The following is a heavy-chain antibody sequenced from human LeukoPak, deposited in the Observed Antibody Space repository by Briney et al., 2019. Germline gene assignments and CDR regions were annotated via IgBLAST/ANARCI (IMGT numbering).Heavy chain of an antibody. CDR3: ARVGSGYEFDY. J-gene: IGHJ4*02. V-gene: IGHV3-13*01. CDR2: IGTAGDT. D-gene: IGHD5-12*01. CDR1: GFTFSSYD. Sequence: GGSLRLSCAASGFTFSSYDMHWVRQATGKGLEWVSAIGTAGDTYYPGSVKGRFTISGENAKNSLYLQMNSLRAGDTAVYYCARVGSGYEFDYWGQGTLVTVSS.